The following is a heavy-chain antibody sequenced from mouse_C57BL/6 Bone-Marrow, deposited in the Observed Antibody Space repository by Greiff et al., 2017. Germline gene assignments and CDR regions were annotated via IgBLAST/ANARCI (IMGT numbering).Heavy chain of an antibody. CDR2: IHPNSGST. D-gene: IGHD3-1*01. V-gene: IGHV1-64*01. J-gene: IGHJ1*03. CDR1: GYTFTSYW. CDR3: ARQLGLSFYWYFDV. Sequence: QVQLQKPGAELVKPGASVKLSCKASGYTFTSYWMHWVKQRPGQGLEWIGMIHPNSGSTNYNEKFKSKATLTVDKSSSTAYMQLSSLTSEDSAVYYCARQLGLSFYWYFDVWGTGTTVTVSS.